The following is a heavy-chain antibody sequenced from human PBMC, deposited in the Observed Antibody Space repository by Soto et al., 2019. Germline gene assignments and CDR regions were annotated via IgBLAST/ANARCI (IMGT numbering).Heavy chain of an antibody. CDR1: GGCFTGYY. Sequence: SETLSLTCAVYGGCFTGYYWTWIRQTPGKGLEWIGEINYRGSTYYNPSLESRITMAVDTSKNQFSLKLSSVTAADTAVYFCVRGQPHRITIFEVVIRSYDYGMDVWGQGTTVTVSS. V-gene: IGHV4-34*01. J-gene: IGHJ6*02. D-gene: IGHD3-3*01. CDR3: VRGQPHRITIFEVVIRSYDYGMDV. CDR2: INYRGST.